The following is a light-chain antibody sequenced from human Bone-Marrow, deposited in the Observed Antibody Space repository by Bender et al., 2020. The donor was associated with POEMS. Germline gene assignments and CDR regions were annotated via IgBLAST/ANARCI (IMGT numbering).Light chain of an antibody. CDR2: YDD. Sequence: QSVVTQPPSLSEAPRQRVTISCSGGRSNIGTNFVYWYQQVPGTAPKLLIYYDDLLTPGVSDRFSASKSGTSASLAISELQSEDEALYYCSAWDDSLSGWVFGGGTKLTVL. CDR3: SAWDDSLSGWV. CDR1: RSNIGTNF. J-gene: IGLJ3*02. V-gene: IGLV1-36*01.